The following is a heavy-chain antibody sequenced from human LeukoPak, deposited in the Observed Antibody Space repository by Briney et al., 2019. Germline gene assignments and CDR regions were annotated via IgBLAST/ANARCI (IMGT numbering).Heavy chain of an antibody. D-gene: IGHD3-9*01. Sequence: SETLRLSYNVSGVSISSSGYYWTWIRQPAGKGLEWIGRIYIDGITDYSPSLKSRLTISLDTSKSQFSLKLSSVTAADTAVYYCARFVFSWLRLDYWGQGTLVTVSS. CDR1: GVSISSSGYY. J-gene: IGHJ4*02. V-gene: IGHV4-61*02. CDR3: ARFVFSWLRLDY. CDR2: IYIDGIT.